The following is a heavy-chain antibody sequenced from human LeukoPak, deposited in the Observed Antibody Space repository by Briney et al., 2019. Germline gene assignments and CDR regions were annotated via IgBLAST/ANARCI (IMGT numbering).Heavy chain of an antibody. V-gene: IGHV1-18*01. CDR2: ITTDNGRT. J-gene: IGHJ4*02. D-gene: IGHD6-13*01. CDR3: ANIADGRVLDY. CDR1: GFTFSNYG. Sequence: GGSLRLSCVASGFTFSNYGISWVRQAPGQGLEWMGYITTDNGRTIYAQNLQGRVTMTTDTSTNTAYMELRSLRPDDTALYYCANIADGRVLDYGGQGPLVTVSS.